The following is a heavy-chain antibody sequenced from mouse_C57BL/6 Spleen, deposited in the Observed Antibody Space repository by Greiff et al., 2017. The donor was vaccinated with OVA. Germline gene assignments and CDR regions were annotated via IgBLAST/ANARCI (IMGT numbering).Heavy chain of an antibody. CDR1: GYTFTDYY. V-gene: IGHV1-76*01. J-gene: IGHJ2*01. Sequence: VQLQQSGAELVRPGASVKLSCKASGYTFTDYYINWVKQRPGQGLEWIARIYPGSGNTYYNEKFKGKATLTAEKSSSTAYMQLSSLTSEDSAVYFCARWGTTVSYWGQGTTLTVSS. D-gene: IGHD1-1*01. CDR3: ARWGTTVSY. CDR2: IYPGSGNT.